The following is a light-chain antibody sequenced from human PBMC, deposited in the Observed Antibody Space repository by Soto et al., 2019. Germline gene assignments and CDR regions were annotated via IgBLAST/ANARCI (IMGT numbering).Light chain of an antibody. V-gene: IGKV3-15*01. J-gene: IGKJ3*01. Sequence: EIVLTQSPGTLSLSPGERATLSCRASQSVSSYLAWYQQKPGQAPRLLIYGASTRATGIPARFSGRGSGTEFTLTISSLQSEDFAVYYCQQYNDWPITFGPGTKVDIK. CDR3: QQYNDWPIT. CDR1: QSVSSY. CDR2: GAS.